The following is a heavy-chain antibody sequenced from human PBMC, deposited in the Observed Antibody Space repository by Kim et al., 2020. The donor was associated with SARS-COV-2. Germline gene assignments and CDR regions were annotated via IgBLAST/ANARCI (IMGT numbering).Heavy chain of an antibody. CDR3: AKDRRRDLWFGELFPSYGMDV. CDR1: GFTFSSYG. Sequence: GGSLRLSCAASGFTFSSYGMHWVRQAPGKGLEWVAVISYDGSNKYYADSVKGRFTISRDNSKNTLYLQMNSLRAEDTAVYYCAKDRRRDLWFGELFPSYGMDVWGQGTTVTVSS. J-gene: IGHJ6*02. CDR2: ISYDGSNK. V-gene: IGHV3-30*18. D-gene: IGHD3-10*01.